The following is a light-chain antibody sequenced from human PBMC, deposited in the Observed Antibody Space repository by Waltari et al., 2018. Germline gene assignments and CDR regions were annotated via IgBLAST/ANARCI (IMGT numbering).Light chain of an antibody. CDR3: QHYVRLPAT. J-gene: IGKJ1*01. CDR2: GAS. Sequence: EIVLTQSPGTLSFSPGEGATLSCRASQSVSKYLAWYQQKPGQAPRLLIYGASSRATGIPDRFSGSGSGTDFSLTISRLEPEDFAVYYCQHYVRLPATFGQGTKVEIK. CDR1: QSVSKY. V-gene: IGKV3-20*01.